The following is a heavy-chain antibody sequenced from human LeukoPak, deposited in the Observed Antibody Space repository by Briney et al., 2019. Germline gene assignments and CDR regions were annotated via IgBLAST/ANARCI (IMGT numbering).Heavy chain of an antibody. Sequence: PSETLSLTCTVSGGSISSSSYYWCWIRQPPGKRLEWIGSIYYSGSTYYNPSLKSRVTISVDTSKNQFSLKLSSVTAADTAVYYCARHRIVGATTFDYWGQGTLVTVSS. CDR1: GGSISSSSYY. CDR3: ARHRIVGATTFDY. CDR2: IYYSGST. V-gene: IGHV4-39*01. D-gene: IGHD1-26*01. J-gene: IGHJ4*02.